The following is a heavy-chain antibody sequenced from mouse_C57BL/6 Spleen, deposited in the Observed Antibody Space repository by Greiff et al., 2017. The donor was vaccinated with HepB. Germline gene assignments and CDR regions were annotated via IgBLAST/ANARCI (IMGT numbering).Heavy chain of an antibody. CDR1: GYTFTSYW. Sequence: VQLQQSGAELVKPGASVKLSCKASGYTFTSYWMQWVKQRPGQGLEWIGEIDPSDSYTNYNQKFKGKATLTVDTSSSTAYMQLSSLTSEDSAVYYCARRRDYYGSSSHWYFDVWGTGTTVTVSS. V-gene: IGHV1-50*01. CDR2: IDPSDSYT. D-gene: IGHD1-1*01. J-gene: IGHJ1*03. CDR3: ARRRDYYGSSSHWYFDV.